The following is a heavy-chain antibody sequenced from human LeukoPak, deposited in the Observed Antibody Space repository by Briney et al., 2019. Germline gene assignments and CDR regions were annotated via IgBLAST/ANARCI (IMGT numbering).Heavy chain of an antibody. CDR3: AKDRAVAGTLYFDY. Sequence: GGSLRLSCAASGFTFSSYSMNWVRQAPGKGLEWVSSISSSSSYIYYADSVKGRFTISRDNAKNSLYLQMNSLRAEDTAVYYCAKDRAVAGTLYFDYWGQGTLVTVSS. CDR2: ISSSSSYI. J-gene: IGHJ4*02. CDR1: GFTFSSYS. V-gene: IGHV3-21*01. D-gene: IGHD6-19*01.